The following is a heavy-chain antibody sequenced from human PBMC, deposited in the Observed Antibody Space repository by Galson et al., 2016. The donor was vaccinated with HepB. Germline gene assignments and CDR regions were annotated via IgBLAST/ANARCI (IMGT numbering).Heavy chain of an antibody. Sequence: SLRLSCAASGFIFSDYYMNWIRQAPGKGLEWFSYISGSSSYTNYADSVKGRFTVSRDNAENSLHLQMNNLTAEDTAVYYCARARDRGLVLDWGQGALVTVSS. CDR1: GFIFSDYY. CDR3: ARARDRGLVLD. J-gene: IGHJ4*02. CDR2: ISGSSSYT. D-gene: IGHD3-10*01. V-gene: IGHV3-11*06.